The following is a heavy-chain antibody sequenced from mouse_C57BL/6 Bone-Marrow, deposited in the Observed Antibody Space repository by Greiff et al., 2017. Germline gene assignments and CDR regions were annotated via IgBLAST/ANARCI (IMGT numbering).Heavy chain of an antibody. CDR3: ARTGRGVVAHFDG. CDR2: ISSGSSTI. V-gene: IGHV5-17*01. D-gene: IGHD1-1*01. CDR1: GFTFSDYG. Sequence: EVKVVESGGGLVKPGGSLKLSCAASGFTFSDYGMHWVRQAPEKGLEWVAYISSGSSTIYYADTVKGRFTISRDNAKNTLFLQMTSLGAEDTAMYYCARTGRGVVAHFDGWGTGTTVTVSS. J-gene: IGHJ1*03.